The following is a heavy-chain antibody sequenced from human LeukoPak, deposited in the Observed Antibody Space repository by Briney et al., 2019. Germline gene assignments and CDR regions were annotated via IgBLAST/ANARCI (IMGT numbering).Heavy chain of an antibody. J-gene: IGHJ5*02. CDR1: GGSISSYY. Sequence: PSETLSLTCTVSGGSISSYYWSWIRQPPGKGLEWIGYIYYSGSTNYNPSLKSRVTISVDTSKNQFSLKLRSVTAADTAVYYCARGVTRVHVRIDPWGQGTLVTVSS. CDR3: ARGVTRVHVRIDP. V-gene: IGHV4-59*01. CDR2: IYYSGST. D-gene: IGHD3-10*02.